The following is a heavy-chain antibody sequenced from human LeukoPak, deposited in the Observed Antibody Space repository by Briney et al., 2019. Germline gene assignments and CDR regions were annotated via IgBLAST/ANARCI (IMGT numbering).Heavy chain of an antibody. V-gene: IGHV4-59*01. J-gene: IGHJ4*02. CDR1: GGSISSYY. CDR2: IYYSGST. CDR3: AGANYDSSGVH. D-gene: IGHD3-22*01. Sequence: SETLSLTCTVSGGSISSYYWSWIRQPPGKGLAWIGYIYYSGSTNYNPSLKSRVTISVDTSKNQFSLKLSSVTAADTAVYYCAGANYDSSGVHWGQGTLVTVSS.